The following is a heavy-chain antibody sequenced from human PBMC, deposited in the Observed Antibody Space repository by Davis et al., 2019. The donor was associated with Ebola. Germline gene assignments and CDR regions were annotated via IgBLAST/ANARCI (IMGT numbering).Heavy chain of an antibody. V-gene: IGHV4-34*01. CDR3: ARENYYYGMDV. Sequence: MPSETLSLTCAVYGGSFSGYYWSWIRQPPGKGLEWIGEINHSGSTNYNPSLKSRVTISVDTSKNQFSLKLSSVTAADTAVYYCARENYYYGMDVWGKGTTVTVSS. J-gene: IGHJ6*04. CDR2: INHSGST. CDR1: GGSFSGYY.